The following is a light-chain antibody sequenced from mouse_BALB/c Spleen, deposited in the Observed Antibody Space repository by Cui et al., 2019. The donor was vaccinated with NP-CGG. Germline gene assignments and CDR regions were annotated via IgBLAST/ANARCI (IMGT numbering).Light chain of an antibody. CDR1: TEAVTRSNY. Sequence: QAVVTQESALTTSPGETVTLTCRPSTEAVTRSNYANWVQEKPDHLFTGIIGGTNNRVPRVPARFSGSLIGDKAALTITGAQTEDEAIYFCALWYSNHWVFGGGTKLTVL. CDR2: GTN. CDR3: ALWYSNHWV. J-gene: IGLJ1*01. V-gene: IGLV1*01.